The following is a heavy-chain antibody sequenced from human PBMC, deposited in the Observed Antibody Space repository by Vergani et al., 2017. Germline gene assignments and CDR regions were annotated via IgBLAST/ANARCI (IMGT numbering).Heavy chain of an antibody. CDR1: GYTFTSYD. J-gene: IGHJ4*02. D-gene: IGHD3-22*01. CDR2: MNPNSGNT. Sequence: QVQLVQSGAEVKKPGASVKVSCKASGYTFTSYDINWVRQATGQGLEWMGSMNPNSGNTGYAQKFQGRVTMTRNTSISTAYMELSSLRSEDTAVYYCAREVRRNDSSGYDYWGQGTLVTVSS. V-gene: IGHV1-8*01. CDR3: AREVRRNDSSGYDY.